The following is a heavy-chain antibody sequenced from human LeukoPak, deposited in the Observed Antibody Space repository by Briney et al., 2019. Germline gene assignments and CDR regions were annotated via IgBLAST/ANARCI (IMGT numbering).Heavy chain of an antibody. V-gene: IGHV1-24*01. Sequence: ASVKVSCKVSGYTLTELSMHWVRQAPGKGLEWMGGFDPEDGETIYAQKFQGRVTMTRNTSISTAYMELSSLRSEDTAVYYCAREPRRDGYNWPNYYYMDVWGKGTTVTISS. CDR1: GYTLTELS. D-gene: IGHD5-24*01. CDR3: AREPRRDGYNWPNYYYMDV. J-gene: IGHJ6*03. CDR2: FDPEDGET.